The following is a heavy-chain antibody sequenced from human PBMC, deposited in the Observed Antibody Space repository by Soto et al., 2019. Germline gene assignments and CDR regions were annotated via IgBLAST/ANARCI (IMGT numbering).Heavy chain of an antibody. CDR1: GYSFSSYW. CDR3: ARQRGMLLLGEEYDY. J-gene: IGHJ4*02. D-gene: IGHD2-15*01. CDR2: IYPGDSDT. V-gene: IGHV5-51*01. Sequence: GESLKISCKGSGYSFSSYWIGWVRQMPGKGLEWMGIIYPGDSDTRYSPSFQGQVTISADKSISTAYLQWSSLKASDTAMYYCARQRGMLLLGEEYDYWGQGTLVSVSS.